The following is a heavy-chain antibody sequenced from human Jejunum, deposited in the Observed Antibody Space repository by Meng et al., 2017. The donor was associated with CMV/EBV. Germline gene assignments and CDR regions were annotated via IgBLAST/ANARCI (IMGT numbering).Heavy chain of an antibody. D-gene: IGHD1-26*01. V-gene: IGHV4-4*07. CDR3: ARGPGASTREGFDY. CDR2: FYSSDTY. CDR1: GGSVNNYY. J-gene: IGHJ4*02. Sequence: VQPQDAVPELVKPSEPLSLTCTVSGGSVNNYYWSWIRQSAGKGLEWIGRFYSSDTYNYHPSLDSRVTMSLDTSKNQFSLNLRSVTAADTATYYCARGPGASTREGFDYWGLGTLVTVSS.